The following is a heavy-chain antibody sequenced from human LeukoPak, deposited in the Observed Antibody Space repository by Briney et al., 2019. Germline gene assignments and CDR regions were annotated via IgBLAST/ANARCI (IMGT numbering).Heavy chain of an antibody. CDR1: GFTFSSYA. J-gene: IGHJ6*03. V-gene: IGHV3-23*01. CDR3: AKGIDNYFYMDV. CDR2: ISGGGGST. Sequence: GGSLRLSCAASGFTFSSYAMSWVRQEPGKGLEWVSGISGGGGSTYYADSVKGRFTISRDNSKNTLYLQMNSLRAEDTAVYYCAKGIDNYFYMDVWGKGTTVTVSS. D-gene: IGHD3-16*02.